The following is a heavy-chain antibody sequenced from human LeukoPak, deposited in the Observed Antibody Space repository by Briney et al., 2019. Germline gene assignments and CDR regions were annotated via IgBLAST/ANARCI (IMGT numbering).Heavy chain of an antibody. J-gene: IGHJ6*03. D-gene: IGHD6-13*01. CDR2: ITGSGGST. V-gene: IGHV3-23*01. Sequence: PGGPLRLSCAASGFTFNNYAMSWVRQAPGKGLEWVSTITGSGGSTYSADSVKGRLTISRDNSKNTLYLQMNSLRADDTALYYCARNQDSSWYYYYMDVWGKGTTVTVSS. CDR3: ARNQDSSWYYYYMDV. CDR1: GFTFNNYA.